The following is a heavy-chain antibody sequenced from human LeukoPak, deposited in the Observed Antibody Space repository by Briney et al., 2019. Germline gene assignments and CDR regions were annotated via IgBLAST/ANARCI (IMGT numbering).Heavy chain of an antibody. CDR1: GYTFTGYY. CDR3: ARVYYDSSGYYYLDY. V-gene: IGHV1-2*02. D-gene: IGHD3-22*01. J-gene: IGHJ4*02. Sequence: VASVKVSCKASGYTFTGYYMHWVRQAPGQGLDWMGWINPNSGGTNYAQKFQGRVTMTRDTSISTAYMELSRLRSDDTAVYYCARVYYDSSGYYYLDYWGQGTLVTVSS. CDR2: INPNSGGT.